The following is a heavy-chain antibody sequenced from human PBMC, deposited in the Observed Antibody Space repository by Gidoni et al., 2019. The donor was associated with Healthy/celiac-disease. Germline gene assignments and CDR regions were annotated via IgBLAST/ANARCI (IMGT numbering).Heavy chain of an antibody. J-gene: IGHJ6*02. CDR1: GGSISSSSYY. CDR2: IYYRGSP. Sequence: QLQLQESGPGLVKPSETLSLTCTVSGGSISSSSYYWGWIRQPPGKGLEWIGRIYYRGSPYSNPSLKSLVTISVDPSKNQFSLKLSSVTAADTAVYYCARRGRIASYYYYGMDVWGQGTTVTVSS. CDR3: ARRGRIASYYYYGMDV. V-gene: IGHV4-39*01. D-gene: IGHD6-13*01.